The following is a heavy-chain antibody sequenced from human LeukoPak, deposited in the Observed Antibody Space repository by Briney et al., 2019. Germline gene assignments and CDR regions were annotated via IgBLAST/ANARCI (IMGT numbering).Heavy chain of an antibody. CDR3: ARAVHDYGDYVEGFDY. CDR1: GGTFSSYA. Sequence: SVKVSCKASGGTFSSYAISWVRQAPGQGLEWMGRIIPIFGTANYAQKFQGRVTITTDESTSTAYMELSSLRSEDTAVYYCARAVHDYGDYVEGFDYWGQGTLVTVSS. V-gene: IGHV1-69*05. CDR2: IIPIFGTA. D-gene: IGHD4-17*01. J-gene: IGHJ4*02.